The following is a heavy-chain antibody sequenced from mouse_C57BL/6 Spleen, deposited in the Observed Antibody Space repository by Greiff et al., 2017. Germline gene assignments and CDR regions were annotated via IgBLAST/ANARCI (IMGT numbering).Heavy chain of an antibody. CDR2: ISSGGDYI. Sequence: EVKVVESGEGLVKPGGSLKLSCAASGFTFSSYAMSWVRQTPEKRLEWVAYISSGGDYIYYADTVKGRFTISRDNARNTLYLQMSSLKSEDTAMYYCTRDGDSPFAYWGQGTLVTVSA. J-gene: IGHJ3*01. CDR1: GFTFSSYA. CDR3: TRDGDSPFAY. V-gene: IGHV5-9-1*02. D-gene: IGHD1-1*02.